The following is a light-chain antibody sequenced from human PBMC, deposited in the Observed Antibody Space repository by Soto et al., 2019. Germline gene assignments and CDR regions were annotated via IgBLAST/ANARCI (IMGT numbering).Light chain of an antibody. CDR3: QQYSKWPIT. CDR2: GIS. Sequence: EMVMTQSPAILSVSPGESATLSXRASQSVNSNYLAWYQQHPGQPPRLLIYGISTRATGVPARFSGSGSGTEFSLIISSLQSEDFAVYYCQQYSKWPITFGQGTRLEIK. J-gene: IGKJ5*01. V-gene: IGKV3-15*01. CDR1: QSVNSN.